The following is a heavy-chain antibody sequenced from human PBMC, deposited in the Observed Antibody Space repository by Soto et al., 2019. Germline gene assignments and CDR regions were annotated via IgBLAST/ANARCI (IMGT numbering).Heavy chain of an antibody. CDR3: ARGPTTVTSFDY. CDR2: IYYSGST. Sequence: QVQLQESGPGLVKPSETLSLTCTVSGGSISSYYWSWIRQPPGKGLEWIGYIYYSGSTNYNPSLKRRVTISVDTSKNQFALKLSSVTAADTAVYYCARGPTTVTSFDYWGQGTLVTVSS. CDR1: GGSISSYY. J-gene: IGHJ4*02. V-gene: IGHV4-59*01. D-gene: IGHD4-17*01.